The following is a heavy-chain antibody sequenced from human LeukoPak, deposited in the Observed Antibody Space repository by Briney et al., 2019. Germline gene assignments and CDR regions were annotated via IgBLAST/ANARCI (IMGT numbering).Heavy chain of an antibody. CDR2: ISRDSGGL. J-gene: IGHJ4*02. Sequence: GGSLRLSCETSGFIFDDHAMHWVRQAPGKGLEWVSGISRDSGGLAYADSVKGRFTISRDNAKNSLHLQMNSLRPEDTALYYWAKGSGSWADHWGQGALVTVSS. CDR3: AKGSGSWADH. CDR1: GFIFDDHA. V-gene: IGHV3-9*01. D-gene: IGHD3-10*01.